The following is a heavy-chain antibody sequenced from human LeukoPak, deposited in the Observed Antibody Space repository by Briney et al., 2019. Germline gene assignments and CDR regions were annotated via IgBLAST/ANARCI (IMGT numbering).Heavy chain of an antibody. D-gene: IGHD3-3*01. V-gene: IGHV1-24*01. J-gene: IGHJ5*02. Sequence: ASVKVSCKVSGYTLTELSMHWVRQAPGKGLEWMGGFDPEDGETIYAQKFQGRVTMTEDTSTDTAYMELSSLRSEDTAVYYCATWFVLQFLEWPGWFDPWGQGTLVTVSS. CDR3: ATWFVLQFLEWPGWFDP. CDR1: GYTLTELS. CDR2: FDPEDGET.